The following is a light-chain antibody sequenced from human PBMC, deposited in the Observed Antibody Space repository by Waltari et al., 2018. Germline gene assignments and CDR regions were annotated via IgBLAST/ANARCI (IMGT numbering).Light chain of an antibody. CDR3: SSYTTSSAPGV. CDR1: ACHLGTYDV. Sequence: QSALTKPAPVSRSPGQSVLLPASRTACHLGTYDVVSWYQQTPGKAPHLVIYEVSNRPSGISNRFSASKSGNTASLTISGLQAEDEADYYCSSYTTSSAPGVFGTGTRVTVL. V-gene: IGLV2-14*01. CDR2: EVS. J-gene: IGLJ1*01.